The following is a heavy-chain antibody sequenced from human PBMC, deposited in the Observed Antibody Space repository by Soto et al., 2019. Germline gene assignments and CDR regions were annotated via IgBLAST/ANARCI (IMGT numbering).Heavy chain of an antibody. J-gene: IGHJ6*02. CDR2: INHSGST. D-gene: IGHD2-2*02. CDR3: ARGPLYLHGMDV. CDR1: GGSFSGYY. Sequence: QVQLQQWGAGLLKPSETLSLTCAVYGGSFSGYYWSWIRQPPGKGLEWIGEINHSGSTNYNPSLKSRVTISVDTSKNQFSLKLSSVTAADTAVYYCARGPLYLHGMDVWGQGTTVTVSS. V-gene: IGHV4-34*01.